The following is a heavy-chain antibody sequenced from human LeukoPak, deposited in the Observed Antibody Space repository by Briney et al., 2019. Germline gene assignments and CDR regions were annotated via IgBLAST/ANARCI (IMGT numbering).Heavy chain of an antibody. D-gene: IGHD7-27*01. J-gene: IGHJ4*02. CDR2: ISGSGGST. Sequence: PGGSLRLSCAASGFTFSSYAMSWVRQAPGKGLEWVSAISGSGGSTYYADSMKGRFTISRDNAKSSLYLQMNSLRAEDTAVYYCAREFWGRLDYWGQGTLVTVSS. V-gene: IGHV3-23*01. CDR3: AREFWGRLDY. CDR1: GFTFSSYA.